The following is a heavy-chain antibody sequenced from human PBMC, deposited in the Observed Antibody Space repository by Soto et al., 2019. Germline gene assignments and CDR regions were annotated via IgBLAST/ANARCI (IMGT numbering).Heavy chain of an antibody. Sequence: QLQLQESGPGLVKPSETLSLTCTVSGGSISSSSYYWGWIRQPPGKGLEWIGRFYYSGSTYYNPSLKIRVTIPVDTSKNQFSLKLRPVTAADTAVYYCARGGLGVWGQGTTVTVSS. J-gene: IGHJ6*02. CDR2: FYYSGST. D-gene: IGHD3-16*01. V-gene: IGHV4-39*01. CDR3: ARGGLGV. CDR1: GGSISSSSYY.